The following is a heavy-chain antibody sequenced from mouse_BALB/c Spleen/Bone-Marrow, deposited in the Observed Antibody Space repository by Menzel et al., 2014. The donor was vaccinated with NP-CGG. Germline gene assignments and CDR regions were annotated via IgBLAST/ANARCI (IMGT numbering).Heavy chain of an antibody. CDR1: GFTFTDYY. Sequence: EVKLEESGGGLVQPGGSLRLSCATSGFTFTDYYMSWVRQPPGEALEWLGFIRNKANGYTTEYSASVKGRFTISRDNSQSILYLQMNSLRAEDSATYYCARDDYDAIDYWGQGTSVTVSS. CDR3: ARDDYDAIDY. CDR2: IRNKANGYTT. J-gene: IGHJ4*01. V-gene: IGHV7-3*02.